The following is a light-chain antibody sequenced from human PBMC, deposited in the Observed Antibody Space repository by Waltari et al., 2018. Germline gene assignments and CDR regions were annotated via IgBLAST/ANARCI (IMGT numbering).Light chain of an antibody. CDR3: QPSYSTPRT. V-gene: IGKV1-39*01. CDR2: AAS. CDR1: QSISTY. Sequence: DIQMTQSPSSLSASVGDRVTITCRASQSISTYLNWYHQKPGKAPKVLIYAASSLQSGVPSRFSGSGSGTDFTLTISNLQPEDFATYYCQPSYSTPRTFGQGTKVEIK. J-gene: IGKJ1*01.